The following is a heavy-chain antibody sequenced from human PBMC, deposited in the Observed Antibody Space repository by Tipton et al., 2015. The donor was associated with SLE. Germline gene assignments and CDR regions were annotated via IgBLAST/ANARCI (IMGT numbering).Heavy chain of an antibody. CDR2: IYSGGNT. Sequence: QLVQSGRGLVPPGGSLRLSCAASGFTVSSNYMNWVRQAPGKGLEWVSVIYSGGNTNYADSVKGRFTISRDNSKNMLYLQMNSLRTEDTAVYYCARAPSGRVVGTPTGHGYWGQGTLVTVSS. CDR3: ARAPSGRVVGTPTGHGY. V-gene: IGHV3-53*04. J-gene: IGHJ4*02. CDR1: GFTVSSNY. D-gene: IGHD1-26*01.